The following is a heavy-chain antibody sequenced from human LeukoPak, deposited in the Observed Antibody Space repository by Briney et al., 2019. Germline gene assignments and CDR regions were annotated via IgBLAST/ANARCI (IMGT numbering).Heavy chain of an antibody. CDR3: ARAAFYYYDSSGYYVSGAFDI. J-gene: IGHJ3*02. CDR1: GFTFSSYT. CDR2: ISYDGSNK. Sequence: GGSLRLSCAASGFTFSSYTMHWVRQAPGKGLEWVAVISYDGSNKYYADSVKGRFTISRDNSKNTLYLQMNRLRAEDTAVYYCARAAFYYYDSSGYYVSGAFDIWGQGTMVTVSS. V-gene: IGHV3-30*04. D-gene: IGHD3-22*01.